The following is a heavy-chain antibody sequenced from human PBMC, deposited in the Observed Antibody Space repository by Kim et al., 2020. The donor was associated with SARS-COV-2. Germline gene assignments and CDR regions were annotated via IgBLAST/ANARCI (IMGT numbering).Heavy chain of an antibody. CDR1: GFTFSSYE. D-gene: IGHD1-20*01. CDR3: ARYQYNWNGFDY. V-gene: IGHV3-48*03. Sequence: GGSLRLSCAASGFTFSSYEMNWVRQAPGKGLEWVSYISSSGSTIYYADSVKGRFTISRDNAKNSLYLQMNSLRAEDTAVYYCARYQYNWNGFDYWGQGTLVTVSS. CDR2: ISSSGSTI. J-gene: IGHJ4*02.